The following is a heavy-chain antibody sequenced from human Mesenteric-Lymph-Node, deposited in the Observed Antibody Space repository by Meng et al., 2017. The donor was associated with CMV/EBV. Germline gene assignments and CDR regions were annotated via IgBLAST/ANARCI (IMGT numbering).Heavy chain of an antibody. J-gene: IGHJ4*02. Sequence: GSLRLSCTVSGGSISSSSYYWGWIRQPPGRELEWIGEINHRGSTNSNPSLKSRVTISGDTSKNQFSLKLSSVTAADTAVYYCARGLAWSGYYTGWGQGTLVTVSS. CDR2: INHRGST. D-gene: IGHD3-3*01. CDR3: ARGLAWSGYYTG. V-gene: IGHV4-39*07. CDR1: GGSISSSSYY.